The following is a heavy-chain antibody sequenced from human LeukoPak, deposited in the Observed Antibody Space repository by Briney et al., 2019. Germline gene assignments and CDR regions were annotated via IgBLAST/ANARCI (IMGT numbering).Heavy chain of an antibody. CDR3: ARGYGENYYGMDV. J-gene: IGHJ6*02. CDR1: GFTFSSYW. V-gene: IGHV3-74*01. Sequence: GGSLRLSCAAAGFTFSSYWMHWVRHAPGKGLEWVSSINSDGSTVKGRFTISRDNAKNTLYVQMNSLRAEDTAVYYCARGYGENYYGMDVWGQGTTVTVSS. CDR2: INSDGST. D-gene: IGHD4-17*01.